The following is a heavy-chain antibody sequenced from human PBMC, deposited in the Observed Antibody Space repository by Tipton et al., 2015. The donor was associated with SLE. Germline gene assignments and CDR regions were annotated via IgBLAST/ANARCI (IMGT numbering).Heavy chain of an antibody. J-gene: IGHJ4*02. CDR3: AREDGAVTDRGHFAK. CDR2: INHSGSA. Sequence: TLSLTCAVYGGSFSVYYWTWIRQSPNTGLEWMGEINHSGSANYNPSLKNRVTMAIETSQNQFSLKVISVTAADTAVYYCAREDGAVTDRGHFAKWGQGTLVTVSS. D-gene: IGHD2-8*02. CDR1: GGSFSVYY. V-gene: IGHV4-34*01.